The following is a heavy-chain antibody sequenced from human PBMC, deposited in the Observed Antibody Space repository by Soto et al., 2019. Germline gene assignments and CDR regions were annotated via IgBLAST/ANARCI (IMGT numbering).Heavy chain of an antibody. Sequence: QVQLVQSGAEVRKPGASVKVSCEASGYTFTSYDIYWVRQATGQGLEWMGWMNPNTGSSGYAQKFQGRVTMTSDASINTAHMELSSLRSEDTAVYYCARRAETNGWNGFGADKYYFDFWWQGTLVTVSS. CDR1: GYTFTSYD. J-gene: IGHJ4*02. CDR3: ARRAETNGWNGFGADKYYFDF. V-gene: IGHV1-8*01. D-gene: IGHD1-1*01. CDR2: MNPNTGSS.